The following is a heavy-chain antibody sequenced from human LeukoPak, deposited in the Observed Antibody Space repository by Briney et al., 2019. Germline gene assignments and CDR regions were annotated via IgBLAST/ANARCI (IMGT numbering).Heavy chain of an antibody. CDR1: GGSISSYY. CDR3: ASSTNIASPFGFQH. D-gene: IGHD2-2*01. CDR2: IYYSGST. V-gene: IGHV4-59*01. Sequence: PSETLSLTCTVSGGSISSYYWSWIRQPPGKGLEWIGYIYYSGSTNYNPSLKSRVTISVDTSKNQFSLKLSSVTAADTAVYYCASSTNIASPFGFQHWGQGTLVTVSS. J-gene: IGHJ1*01.